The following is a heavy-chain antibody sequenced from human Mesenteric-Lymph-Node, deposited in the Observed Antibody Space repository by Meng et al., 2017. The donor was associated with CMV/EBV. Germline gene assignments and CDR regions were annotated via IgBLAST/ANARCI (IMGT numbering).Heavy chain of an antibody. CDR3: ARTQGYCSSTSCSINWFDP. J-gene: IGHJ5*02. Sequence: SETLSLTCAVYGGSFSGYYWSWIRQPPGKGLEWIGYIYYSGSTNYNPSLKSRVTISVDTSKNQFSLKLSSVTAADTAVYYCARTQGYCSSTSCSINWFDPWGQGTLVTVSS. D-gene: IGHD2-2*01. CDR1: GGSFSGYY. CDR2: IYYSGST. V-gene: IGHV4-59*01.